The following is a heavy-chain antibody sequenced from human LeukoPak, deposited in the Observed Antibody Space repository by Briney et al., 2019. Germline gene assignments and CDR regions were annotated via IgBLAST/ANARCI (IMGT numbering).Heavy chain of an antibody. D-gene: IGHD6-13*01. CDR2: ISAYNGNT. Sequence: GASVKVSCKASGYTFTSYGISWVRQAPGQGLEWMGWISAYNGNTNYAQKLQGRVTMTTDTSTSTAYMELRSLRSDDTAVYYCARVRRIAAAGTIFDYWGQGTLVTVSS. V-gene: IGHV1-18*01. CDR3: ARVRRIAAAGTIFDY. CDR1: GYTFTSYG. J-gene: IGHJ4*02.